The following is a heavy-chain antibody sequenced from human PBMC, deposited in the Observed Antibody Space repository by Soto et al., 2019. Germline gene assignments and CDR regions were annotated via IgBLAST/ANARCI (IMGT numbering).Heavy chain of an antibody. CDR2: IIPVLGVT. V-gene: IGHV1-69*02. J-gene: IGHJ6*02. CDR3: ARRRYSSVDCYTQYYYGMAV. CDR1: GDTFSSYT. D-gene: IGHD2-21*02. Sequence: QVQLVQSGPEVKKPGSSVRISCRSGGDTFSSYTVSWVRQTPGQGLEWMGRIIPVLGVTNYSRKFKGRMTSSAEKSKTTAHMELSSLKSENRARYYCARRRYSSVDCYTQYYYGMAVWGQGPSVTVPS.